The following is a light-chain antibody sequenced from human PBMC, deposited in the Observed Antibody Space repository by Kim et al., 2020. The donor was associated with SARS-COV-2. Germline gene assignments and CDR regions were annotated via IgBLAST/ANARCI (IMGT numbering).Light chain of an antibody. Sequence: QSITISCTGTSSDVGNYNLVSWYQQHPGKAPNLIIYEVTKRPSGVSSRFSGSKSGNTASLTISGLQAEDEADYYCCSYAGTTTFYVFGTGTKVTVL. CDR3: CSYAGTTTFYV. CDR2: EVT. J-gene: IGLJ1*01. V-gene: IGLV2-23*02. CDR1: SSDVGNYNL.